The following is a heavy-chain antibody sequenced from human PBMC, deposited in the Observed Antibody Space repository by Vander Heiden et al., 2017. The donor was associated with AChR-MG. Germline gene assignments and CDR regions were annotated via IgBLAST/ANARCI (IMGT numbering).Heavy chain of an antibody. CDR1: AGSFSGYY. D-gene: IGHD2-15*01. Sequence: QVQLQQWGAGLLKPSETLSPTCAVYAGSFSGYYWSWIREPPGKGLEWIGEIKHSGSTNYNPTLKSRVTISVDTSKNQFSLKLSSVTAADTAVYYWAGGGSWYEYCSGGSCYSGLKRFDYWGQGTLVTVSS. CDR3: AGGGSWYEYCSGGSCYSGLKRFDY. CDR2: IKHSGST. J-gene: IGHJ4*02. V-gene: IGHV4-34*01.